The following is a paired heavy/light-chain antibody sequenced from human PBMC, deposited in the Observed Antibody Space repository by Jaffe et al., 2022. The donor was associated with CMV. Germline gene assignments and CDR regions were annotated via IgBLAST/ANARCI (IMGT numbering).Light chain of an antibody. CDR3: YSTDSSGNHSFRV. V-gene: IGLV3-10*01. J-gene: IGLJ3*02. Sequence: SYELTQPPSVSVSPGQTARITCSGDALPKKYAYWYQQKSGQAPVLVIYEDSKRPSGIPERFSGSSSGTMATLTISGAQVEDEADYYCYSTDSSGNHSFRVFGGGTKLTVL. CDR1: ALPKKY. CDR2: EDS.
Heavy chain of an antibody. CDR1: GFTFSSYA. V-gene: IGHV3-23*04. CDR3: AKDQDPAAGTPGLGFDY. D-gene: IGHD6-13*01. J-gene: IGHJ4*02. Sequence: EVQLVESGGGLVQPGGSLRLSCAASGFTFSSYAMSWVRQAPGKGLEWVSAISGSGGSTYYADSVKGRFTISRDNSKNTLYLQMNSLRAEDTAVYYCAKDQDPAAGTPGLGFDYWGQGTLVTVSS. CDR2: ISGSGGST.